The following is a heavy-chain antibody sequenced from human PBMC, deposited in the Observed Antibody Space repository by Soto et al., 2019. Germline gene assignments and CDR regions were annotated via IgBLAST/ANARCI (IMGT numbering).Heavy chain of an antibody. V-gene: IGHV4-61*01. CDR1: GGSVNSGSYY. CDR2: IFYSGST. D-gene: IGHD3-16*01. Sequence: QVQLQESGPGLVKPSETLSLTCTVSGGSVNSGSYYWNWIRQPPGKGLEWVGYIFYSGSTNYNPSLKSRVTISLGTSNIQFSMRLSSVTAADTAVYYCAGLRLGEGFDPWGQGTLVTVSS. CDR3: AGLRLGEGFDP. J-gene: IGHJ5*02.